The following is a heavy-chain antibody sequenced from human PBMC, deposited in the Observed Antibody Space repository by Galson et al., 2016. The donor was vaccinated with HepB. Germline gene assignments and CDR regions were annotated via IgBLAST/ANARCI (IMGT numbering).Heavy chain of an antibody. CDR1: GLSLRSYG. CDR3: ARENDPSDGYYYGMDV. CDR2: IWYDGSNE. J-gene: IGHJ6*02. D-gene: IGHD1-1*01. Sequence: SLRLSCAASGLSLRSYGMQWVRQAPGKGLEWVAFIWYDGSNEYYVDSVKGRFTISRDNSRNTLYLQMNRVRAEDTAVYYCARENDPSDGYYYGMDVWGQGTTVTVSS. V-gene: IGHV3-33*01.